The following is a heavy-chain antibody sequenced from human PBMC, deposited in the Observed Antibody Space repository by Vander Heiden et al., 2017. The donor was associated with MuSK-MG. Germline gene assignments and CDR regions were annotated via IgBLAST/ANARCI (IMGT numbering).Heavy chain of an antibody. V-gene: IGHV3-30*04. CDR3: ARDRGSEQWLAFGYYYYGMDV. D-gene: IGHD6-19*01. CDR1: GFTFSSYA. Sequence: QVQLVESGGGVVQPGRSLRLSCAASGFTFSSYALHLFRQAPGKGLEWVAGISYDGSNKYYADPVKGRFTISRDNSKNTLYLQMNSLRAEDTAVYYCARDRGSEQWLAFGYYYYGMDVWGQGTTVTVSS. J-gene: IGHJ6*02. CDR2: ISYDGSNK.